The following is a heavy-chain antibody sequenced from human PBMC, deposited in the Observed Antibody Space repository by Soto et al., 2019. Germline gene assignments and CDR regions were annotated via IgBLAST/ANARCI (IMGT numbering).Heavy chain of an antibody. CDR2: IYHSGST. D-gene: IGHD3-10*01. V-gene: IGHV4-4*02. CDR3: ARDRGTDEENGMDV. J-gene: IGHJ6*02. CDR1: GGSISSSNL. Sequence: SETLSLTCAVSGGSISSSNLWSWVRQPPGKGLEWIGEIYHSGSTNYNPSLKSRVTISVDKSKNQFSLKLSSVTAADTAVYYCARDRGTDEENGMDVWGQGTTVTVYS.